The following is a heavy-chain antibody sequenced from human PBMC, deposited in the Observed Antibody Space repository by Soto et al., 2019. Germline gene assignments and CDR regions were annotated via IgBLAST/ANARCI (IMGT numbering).Heavy chain of an antibody. CDR2: IYTSGNT. D-gene: IGHD2-8*01. Sequence: QVQVQGSYPRLLKPSETLSLTCTVSGASVTSYYWSWIRQPAGKGLDWIGRIYTSGNTDYNPSLKSRVTLSLETSQNQVSLKLSSVTAADTAIYYCARDGVGPHGMDVWGQGTTVTVSS. CDR3: ARDGVGPHGMDV. J-gene: IGHJ6*02. CDR1: GASVTSYY. V-gene: IGHV4-4*07.